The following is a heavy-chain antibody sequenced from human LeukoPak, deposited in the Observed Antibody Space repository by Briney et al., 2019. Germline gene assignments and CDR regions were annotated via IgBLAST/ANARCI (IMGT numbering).Heavy chain of an antibody. CDR2: INHSGST. CDR1: GGSFSGYY. D-gene: IGHD2-2*01. Sequence: SETLSLTCAVYGGSFSGYYWSWIRQPPGKGLEWIGEINHSGSTNYNPSLKSRVTISVDTSKNQFSLKLSSVTAADTAVYYCARGGCSSTSCYEGPFDYWGQGTLVTVSS. CDR3: ARGGCSSTSCYEGPFDY. J-gene: IGHJ4*02. V-gene: IGHV4-34*01.